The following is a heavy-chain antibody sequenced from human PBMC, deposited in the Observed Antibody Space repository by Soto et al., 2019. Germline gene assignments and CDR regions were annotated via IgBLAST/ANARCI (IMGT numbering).Heavy chain of an antibody. CDR3: AKESVDCSGYACYGVNYYYGLDV. Sequence: QVQLVESGGGVVQPGRSLRLSCAASGFTFSSYGMHWVRQAPGKGLEWLSVISYDGSNKYYADSVKGRFTISRDNSKNTLYLQMNSLRAEDTAVYYCAKESVDCSGYACYGVNYYYGLDVWGPGTTVTVSS. CDR1: GFTFSSYG. J-gene: IGHJ6*02. CDR2: ISYDGSNK. V-gene: IGHV3-30*18. D-gene: IGHD3-22*01.